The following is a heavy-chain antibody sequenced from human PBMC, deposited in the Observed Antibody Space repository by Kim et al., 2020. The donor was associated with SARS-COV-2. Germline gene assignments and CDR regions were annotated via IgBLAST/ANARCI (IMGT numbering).Heavy chain of an antibody. V-gene: IGHV4-4*02. CDR2: IYHSGST. D-gene: IGHD3-10*01. CDR3: ARARPHGTLPLWFGELYWDNWFDP. CDR1: GGSISSSNW. Sequence: SETLSLTCAVSGGSISSSNWWSWVRQPPGKGLEWIGEIYHSGSTNYNPSLKSRVTISVDKSKNQFSLKLSSVTAADTAVYYCARARPHGTLPLWFGELYWDNWFDPWGQGTLVTVSS. J-gene: IGHJ5*02.